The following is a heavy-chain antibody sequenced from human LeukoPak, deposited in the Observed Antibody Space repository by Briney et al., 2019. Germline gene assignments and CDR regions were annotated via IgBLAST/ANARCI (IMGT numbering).Heavy chain of an antibody. CDR1: GFTFDDYA. D-gene: IGHD6-19*01. CDR2: ISWNSGSI. V-gene: IGHV3-9*01. J-gene: IGHJ6*02. CDR3: ARNHPKTHKAVAGIIHYYGMDV. Sequence: GRSLRLSCAASGFTFDDYAMHWVRQAPGKGLEWVSGISWNSGSIGYADSVKGRFTISRDNAKNSLYLQMNSLRAEDTAVYYCARNHPKTHKAVAGIIHYYGMDVWGQGTTVTVSS.